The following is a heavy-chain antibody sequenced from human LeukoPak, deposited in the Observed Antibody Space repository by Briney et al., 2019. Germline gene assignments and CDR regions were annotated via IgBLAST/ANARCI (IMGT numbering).Heavy chain of an antibody. D-gene: IGHD5-18*01. CDR2: INEDGSVK. V-gene: IGHV3-7*04. Sequence: PGGSLRLSCSTSGFSFSRYWMSWVRQAPGKGLEWVANINEDGSVKYYVDSVKGRFTVSRDNAKNSVYLQMNSLRAEDTAVYYCARGGSRYGSWGQGTLVTVSS. CDR3: ARGGSRYGS. J-gene: IGHJ5*02. CDR1: GFSFSRYW.